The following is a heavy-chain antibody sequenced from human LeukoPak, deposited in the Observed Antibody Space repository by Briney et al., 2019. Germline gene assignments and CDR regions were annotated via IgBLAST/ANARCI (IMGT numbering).Heavy chain of an antibody. Sequence: PSETLSLTCTVSGGSISSGDYYWSWIRQPPGRGLERIGYIYYSGSTYYNPSLKSRVTISVDTSKNQFSLKLSSVTAADTAVYYCARHREKQWGWNYFDYWGQGTLVTVSS. CDR1: GGSISSGDYY. V-gene: IGHV4-30-4*08. CDR2: IYYSGST. CDR3: ARHREKQWGWNYFDY. J-gene: IGHJ4*02. D-gene: IGHD1-26*01.